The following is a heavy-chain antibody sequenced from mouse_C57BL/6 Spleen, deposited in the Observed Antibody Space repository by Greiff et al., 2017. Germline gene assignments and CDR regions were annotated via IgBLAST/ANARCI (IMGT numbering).Heavy chain of an antibody. CDR3: AYDGYPWFAY. J-gene: IGHJ3*01. CDR2: INPYNGDT. D-gene: IGHD2-3*01. V-gene: IGHV1-20*01. Sequence: VQLKESGPELVKPGDSVKISCKASGYSFTGYFMNWVMQSHGKSLEWIGRINPYNGDTFYNQKFKGKATLTVDKSSSTAHMALRSLTSEDSAVYYCAYDGYPWFAYWGHGTLVTVSA. CDR1: GYSFTGYF.